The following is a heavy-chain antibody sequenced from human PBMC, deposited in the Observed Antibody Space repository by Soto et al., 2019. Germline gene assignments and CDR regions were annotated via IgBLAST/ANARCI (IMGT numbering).Heavy chain of an antibody. Sequence: GGSLRLSCAASGFTVSSSYMSWVRQAPGKGLEWVSTIYSPGSTYYADSVKGRFTISRDNSKNTLYLQMNSLRAEDTAVYYCARGLVGATTAFDCWGQGTLVTVSS. V-gene: IGHV3-53*01. J-gene: IGHJ4*02. CDR1: GFTVSSSY. D-gene: IGHD1-26*01. CDR2: IYSPGST. CDR3: ARGLVGATTAFDC.